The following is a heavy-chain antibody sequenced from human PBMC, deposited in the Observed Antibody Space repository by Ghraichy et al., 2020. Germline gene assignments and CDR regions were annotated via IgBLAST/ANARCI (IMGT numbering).Heavy chain of an antibody. CDR1: GFPFSNYW. J-gene: IGHJ4*02. D-gene: IGHD1-26*01. CDR3: ARDPAEWELLLDY. V-gene: IGHV3-7*03. Sequence: GGSLRLSCAASGFPFSNYWMGWVRQAPGKGLEWVANMNPDGTEKYYVDSVKGRFTISRDNTQNSLYLQMNSLRAEDTAVYYCARDPAEWELLLDYWGQGTLVTVSS. CDR2: MNPDGTEK.